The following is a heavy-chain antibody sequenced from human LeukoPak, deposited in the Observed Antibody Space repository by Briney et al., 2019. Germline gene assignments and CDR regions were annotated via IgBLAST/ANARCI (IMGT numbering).Heavy chain of an antibody. Sequence: PSETLSLTCAVYGGSFSGYYWSWIRQPPGKGLEWIGEINHSGSTNCNPSLKSRVTISVDTSKNQFSLKLSSVTAADTAVYYCARETPYYYGMDVWGQGTTVTVSS. CDR1: GGSFSGYY. V-gene: IGHV4-34*01. D-gene: IGHD2-15*01. J-gene: IGHJ6*02. CDR2: INHSGST. CDR3: ARETPYYYGMDV.